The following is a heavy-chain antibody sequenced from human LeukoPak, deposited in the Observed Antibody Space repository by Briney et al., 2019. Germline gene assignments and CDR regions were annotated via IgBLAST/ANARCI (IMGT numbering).Heavy chain of an antibody. CDR2: IKSKTDGGTT. J-gene: IGHJ3*02. Sequence: GGSLRLSCAASGFTFSNAWMSWVRQAPGKGLEWVGRIKSKTDGGTTDYAAPVKGRFTISRDDSKNTLYLQMSSLKTEDTAVYYCSYDFWSGYYMSRGHLDAFDIWGQGTMVTVSS. CDR1: GFTFSNAW. D-gene: IGHD3-3*01. CDR3: SYDFWSGYYMSRGHLDAFDI. V-gene: IGHV3-15*01.